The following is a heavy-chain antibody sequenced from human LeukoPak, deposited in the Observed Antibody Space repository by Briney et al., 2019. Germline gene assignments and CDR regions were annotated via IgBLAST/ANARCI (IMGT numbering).Heavy chain of an antibody. CDR2: ISGSGGST. V-gene: IGHV3-23*01. Sequence: GGSLRLSCAASGFTFTDYYMSWIRQAPGKGLEWVSAISGSGGSTYYADSVKGRFTISRDNSKDTLYLQMNSLRAEDTAVYYCAKGGRIVGATNFDYWGQGTLVTVSS. J-gene: IGHJ4*02. CDR3: AKGGRIVGATNFDY. CDR1: GFTFTDYY. D-gene: IGHD1-26*01.